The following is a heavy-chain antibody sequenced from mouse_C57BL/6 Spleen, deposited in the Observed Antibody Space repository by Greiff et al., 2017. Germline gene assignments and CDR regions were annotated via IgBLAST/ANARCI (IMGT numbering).Heavy chain of an antibody. CDR1: GYTFTSYW. Sequence: QVQLQQPGAELVKPGASVKLSCKASGYTFTSYWMPWVKQRPGQGLEWIGMIHPNSGSTNYNEKFKSKATLTVDKSSSTAYMQLSSLPSEDSAVYYSAREGYYGSDYWGQGTTLTVYS. J-gene: IGHJ2*01. CDR2: IHPNSGST. V-gene: IGHV1-64*01. D-gene: IGHD1-1*01. CDR3: AREGYYGSDY.